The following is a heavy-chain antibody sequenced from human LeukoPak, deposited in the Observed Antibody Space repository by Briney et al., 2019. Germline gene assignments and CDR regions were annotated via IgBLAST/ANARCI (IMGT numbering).Heavy chain of an antibody. CDR2: ITTSDGNT. CDR3: AKDGGLWVSAHWGDS. J-gene: IGHJ4*02. CDR1: GFTFSSYT. Sequence: GGSLRLSCSASGFTFSSYTMSWVRQAPGKGLEWVSTITTSDGNTYYADSVKGRFTVSRDNSKNTLFLQMNSLRAEDTAVYYCAKDGGLWVSAHWGDSWGRGTLVTVSS. D-gene: IGHD7-27*01. V-gene: IGHV3-23*01.